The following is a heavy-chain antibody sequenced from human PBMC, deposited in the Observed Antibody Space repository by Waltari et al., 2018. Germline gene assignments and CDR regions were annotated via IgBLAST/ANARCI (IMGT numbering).Heavy chain of an antibody. Sequence: EVQLVESGGGFVQPGGSLKLSCEASGFTFSGSAMHWVRQASGKGLEWVGRIRSKANSYATAYAASVKGRFTISRDDSKNTAYLQMNSLKTEDTAVYYCTRPSIDSGYDLDDYWGQGTLVTVSS. V-gene: IGHV3-73*01. CDR1: GFTFSGSA. CDR2: IRSKANSYAT. J-gene: IGHJ4*02. D-gene: IGHD5-12*01. CDR3: TRPSIDSGYDLDDY.